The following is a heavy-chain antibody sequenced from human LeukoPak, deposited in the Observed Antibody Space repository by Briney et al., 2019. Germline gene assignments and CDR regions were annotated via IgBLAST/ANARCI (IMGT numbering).Heavy chain of an antibody. CDR1: GGSISSGGYY. Sequence: SETLSLTCTVSGGSISSGGYYWSWIRQPPGKGLEWIGYIYYSGSTNYNPSLKSRVTISVDTSKNQFSLKLSSVTAADTAVYYCARQRFLEWPLGPWGQGTLVTVSS. D-gene: IGHD3-3*01. CDR3: ARQRFLEWPLGP. V-gene: IGHV4-61*08. J-gene: IGHJ5*02. CDR2: IYYSGST.